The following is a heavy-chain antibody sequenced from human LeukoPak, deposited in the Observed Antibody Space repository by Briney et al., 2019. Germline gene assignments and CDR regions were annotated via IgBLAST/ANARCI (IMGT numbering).Heavy chain of an antibody. CDR2: IRYDGSNK. V-gene: IGHV3-30*02. J-gene: IGHJ4*02. D-gene: IGHD3-10*01. CDR3: ARRPYGSGSYYDY. CDR1: GFTFSSYG. Sequence: PGGSLRLSCAAPGFTFSSYGMHWVRQAPGKGLEWVAFIRYDGSNKYYADSVKGRFTISRDNSKNTLYLQMNSLRAEDTAVYYCARRPYGSGSYYDYWGQGTLVTVSS.